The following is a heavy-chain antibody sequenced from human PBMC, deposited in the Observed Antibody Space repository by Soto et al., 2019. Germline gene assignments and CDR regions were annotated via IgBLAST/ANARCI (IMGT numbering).Heavy chain of an antibody. CDR3: AKDGVVATINWSLYYYYYGMDV. CDR1: GFTFSSYA. J-gene: IGHJ6*02. Sequence: EVQLLESGGGLVQPGGSLRLSCAASGFTFSSYAMSWVRQAPGKGLEWVSAISGSGGSTYYADSVKGRFTISRDNSKNTLYLQMNSLRAEDTAVYCCAKDGVVATINWSLYYYYYGMDVWGQGTTVTVSS. CDR2: ISGSGGST. D-gene: IGHD5-12*01. V-gene: IGHV3-23*01.